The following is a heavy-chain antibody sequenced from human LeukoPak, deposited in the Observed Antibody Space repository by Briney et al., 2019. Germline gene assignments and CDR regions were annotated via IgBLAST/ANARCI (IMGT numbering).Heavy chain of an antibody. CDR1: GLHISSYY. Sequence: TEPLSLIGSVCGLHISSYYWRGIQQPPAKGLDWMWCIYYCGRTNYNPSLKSRVTISVDTSKNQFSLKLSSVTAADTAVYYCASAPAWEVINQRLPYFDYWGQGTLVTVSS. D-gene: IGHD1-26*01. CDR2: IYYCGRT. V-gene: IGHV4-59*01. CDR3: ASAPAWEVINQRLPYFDY. J-gene: IGHJ4*02.